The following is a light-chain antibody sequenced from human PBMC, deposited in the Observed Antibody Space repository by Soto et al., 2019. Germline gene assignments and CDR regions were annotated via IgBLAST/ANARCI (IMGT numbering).Light chain of an antibody. CDR2: DVS. CDR3: QQYSSYSWT. CDR1: QSIGRW. V-gene: IGKV1-5*01. Sequence: DIQMTQSPSTLSSSVGDRVIITCRASQSIGRWLAWYQQKPGKAPNLLIYDVSDLESGVPSRFSGSGSGTEFSPTISSLQPDDFATYYCQQYSSYSWTFGRGTKVDIK. J-gene: IGKJ1*01.